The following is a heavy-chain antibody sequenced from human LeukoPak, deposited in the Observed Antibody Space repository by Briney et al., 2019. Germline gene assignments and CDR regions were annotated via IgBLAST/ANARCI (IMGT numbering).Heavy chain of an antibody. CDR1: GFTFSSYW. CDR3: ARDVPHNWFDT. Sequence: GGSLRLSCAASGFTFSSYWMHWVRQAPGKGLVWVSRINSDGGGAIYADSVEGRFTVSRDNAKNTLCLQMNSLRAEDTAVYYCARDVPHNWFDTWGQGTLVTVSS. CDR2: INSDGGGA. V-gene: IGHV3-74*01. J-gene: IGHJ5*02.